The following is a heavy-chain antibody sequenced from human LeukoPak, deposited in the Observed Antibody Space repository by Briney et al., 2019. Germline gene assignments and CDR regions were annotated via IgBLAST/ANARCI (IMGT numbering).Heavy chain of an antibody. CDR1: GFTFSSYA. J-gene: IGHJ4*02. CDR2: ISGSGGST. Sequence: GGSLRLSCAASGFTFSSYAMSWVRQAPGKGLEWVSAISGSGGSTYYADSVKGWFTISRDNSKNTLYLQMNSLRAEDTAVYYCASSKRVAAAGTVDYWGQGTLVTVSS. V-gene: IGHV3-23*01. CDR3: ASSKRVAAAGTVDY. D-gene: IGHD6-13*01.